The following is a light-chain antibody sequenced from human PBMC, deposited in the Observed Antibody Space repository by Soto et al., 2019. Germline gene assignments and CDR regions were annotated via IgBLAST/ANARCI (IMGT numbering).Light chain of an antibody. CDR1: QSISSW. J-gene: IGKJ1*01. CDR2: DAC. CDR3: QQYHSYST. V-gene: IGKV1-5*01. Sequence: DIALTQSPDTLSSSVGDRAAITCRASQSISSWLAWYQQKPGKATKLRIYDACNLESGVQSRISGSGSGTEFPLTIRSLQPDDFATYYCQQYHSYSTFGQGTKVDIK.